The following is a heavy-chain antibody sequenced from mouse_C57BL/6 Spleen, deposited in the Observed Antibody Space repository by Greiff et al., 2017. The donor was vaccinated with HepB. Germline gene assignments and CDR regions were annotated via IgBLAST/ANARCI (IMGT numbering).Heavy chain of an antibody. D-gene: IGHD1-1*01. Sequence: LQESGAELVRPGASVTLSCKASGYTFTDYEMHWVKQTPVHGLEWIGAIDPETGGTAYNQKFKGKAILTADKSSSTAYMELRSLTSEDSAVYYCTRWGGNFFDYWGQGTTLTVSS. CDR3: TRWGGNFFDY. J-gene: IGHJ2*01. CDR2: IDPETGGT. CDR1: GYTFTDYE. V-gene: IGHV1-15*01.